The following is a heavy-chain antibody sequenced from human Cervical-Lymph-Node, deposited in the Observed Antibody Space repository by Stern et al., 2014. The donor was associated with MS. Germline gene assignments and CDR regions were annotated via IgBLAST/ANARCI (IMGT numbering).Heavy chain of an antibody. CDR3: AHTRGDTMTTIIPPDY. D-gene: IGHD3-22*01. J-gene: IGHJ4*02. CDR1: GFSLTTYQVG. V-gene: IGHV2-5*02. Sequence: QITLQESGPTLVKPTQTLTLTCTFSGFSLTTYQVGVGFFRQPPGKALEWLGLIYWDDDTRIRPSLRSRITLTKDTSKNQVVLTLANLDPVDTATYYCAHTRGDTMTTIIPPDYWGQGTLVTVSS. CDR2: IYWDDDT.